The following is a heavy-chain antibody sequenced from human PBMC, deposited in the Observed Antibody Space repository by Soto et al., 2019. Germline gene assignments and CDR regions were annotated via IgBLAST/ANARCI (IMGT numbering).Heavy chain of an antibody. CDR1: GFTVTNKY. D-gene: IGHD4-17*01. CDR2: IYSGGST. J-gene: IGHJ2*01. CDR3: ARVDYGDYGWYFDL. Sequence: EVQLVESGGGLIQPGGSMRLSCAASGFTVTNKYMTWVRQAPGKGLEWVSVIYSGGSTSYADSVKDRFTISRDNSKIILYLQMNSLRAEDTAVYYCARVDYGDYGWYFDLWGRGTLVTVSS. V-gene: IGHV3-53*01.